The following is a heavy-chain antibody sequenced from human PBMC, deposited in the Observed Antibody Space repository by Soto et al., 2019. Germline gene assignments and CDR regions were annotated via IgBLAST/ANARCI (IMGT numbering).Heavy chain of an antibody. J-gene: IGHJ5*02. CDR3: TIRPKPPLYGNTSPRDR. V-gene: IGHV4-39*01. D-gene: IGHD6-6*01. Sequence: QLQLPESGPGLVKPSETLSLTFTVSGGSISSSSYFWGWVRQSPGKGLESIGSIYYVGSTYYNPSFKSRVTRAVDPSKNQVSLRLSSVTAADTAIYYCTIRPKPPLYGNTSPRDRWGQGTLVTVS. CDR1: GGSISSSSYF. CDR2: IYYVGST.